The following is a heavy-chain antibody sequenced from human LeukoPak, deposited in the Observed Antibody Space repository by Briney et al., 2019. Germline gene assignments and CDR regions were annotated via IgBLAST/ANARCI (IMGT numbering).Heavy chain of an antibody. J-gene: IGHJ4*02. CDR2: IASDGSST. V-gene: IGHV3-74*01. Sequence: GGSLRLSCAASGFTFSSFWMNWVRQAPGKGLVWVSRIASDGSSTTYANSVKGRFSISRDNAKNTLYLQMNSLRVEDTAVYYCARGRPHGNDYWGQGTLVTVSS. D-gene: IGHD4-23*01. CDR1: GFTFSSFW. CDR3: ARGRPHGNDY.